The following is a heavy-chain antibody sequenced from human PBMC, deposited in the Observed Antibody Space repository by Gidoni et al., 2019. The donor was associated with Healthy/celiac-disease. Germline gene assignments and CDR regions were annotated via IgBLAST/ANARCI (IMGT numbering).Heavy chain of an antibody. D-gene: IGHD4-4*01. V-gene: IGHV4-59*08. Sequence: QVQLQESGPGLVKPSETLSLTCTVSGGSISSYYWSWIRQPPGKGLQWIGYIYYSGSTNYNPSLKSRVTISVDTSKNQFSLKLSSVTAADTAVYYCARQLTTVTTSYYYYGMDVWGQGTTVTVSS. J-gene: IGHJ6*02. CDR2: IYYSGST. CDR3: ARQLTTVTTSYYYYGMDV. CDR1: GGSISSYY.